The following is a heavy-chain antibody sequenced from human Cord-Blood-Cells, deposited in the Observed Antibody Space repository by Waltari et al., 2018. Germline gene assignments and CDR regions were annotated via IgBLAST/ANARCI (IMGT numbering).Heavy chain of an antibody. CDR3: ASGLGYCSSTSCYTGNWFDP. CDR2: IYYSGST. D-gene: IGHD2-2*02. V-gene: IGHV4-39*01. CDR1: GGSISSSSYY. Sequence: QLQLQESGPGLVKPSETLSLTCTVSGGSISSSSYYWGWIRQPPGQGLEWIGSIYYSGSTYYNPSLKSRVTISVDTSKNQFSLKLSSVTAADTAVYYCASGLGYCSSTSCYTGNWFDPWGQGTLVTVSS. J-gene: IGHJ5*02.